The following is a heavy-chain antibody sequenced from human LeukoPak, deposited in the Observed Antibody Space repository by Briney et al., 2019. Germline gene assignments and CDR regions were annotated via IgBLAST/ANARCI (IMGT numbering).Heavy chain of an antibody. J-gene: IGHJ4*02. CDR3: ARDRLEAVTDDDYFDY. D-gene: IGHD2-21*02. V-gene: IGHV3-9*01. CDR1: GFTFDDYA. Sequence: GGSLRLSCAASGFTFDDYAMHWVRQAPGKGLEWVSGISWNSGSIGYADSVEGRFTISRDNAKNSLYLQMNSLRAEDTGVYYCARDRLEAVTDDDYFDYWGQGTLVTVST. CDR2: ISWNSGSI.